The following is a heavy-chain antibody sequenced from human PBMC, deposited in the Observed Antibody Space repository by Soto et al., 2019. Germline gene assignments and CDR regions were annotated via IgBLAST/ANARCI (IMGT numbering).Heavy chain of an antibody. V-gene: IGHV1-18*04. CDR2: ISAYNGYT. CDR1: GYTFTSHS. Sequence: QVQLVQSGAEVKKPGASVKVSCKASGYTFTSHSISWVRRAPGEGLEWVGWISAYNGYTNYAENFQGGVTMTTDASTSTAYMELRSLRSDDTAVYYCARVGYYYGSGSYLFDPWGQGTLVTVSS. D-gene: IGHD3-10*01. J-gene: IGHJ5*02. CDR3: ARVGYYYGSGSYLFDP.